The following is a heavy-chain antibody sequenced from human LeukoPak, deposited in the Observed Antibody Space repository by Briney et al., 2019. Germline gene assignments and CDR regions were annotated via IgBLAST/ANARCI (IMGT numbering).Heavy chain of an antibody. Sequence: KPSETLSLTCTVSGGSISSYYWSWIRQPAGKGLEWIGRIHTSGSTNYNPSLKSRVTMSVDTSKNQFSLKLSSVTAADTAVYYCAREYNWNYVHYYYYMDVWGKGTTVTVSS. CDR2: IHTSGST. J-gene: IGHJ6*03. CDR1: GGSISSYY. CDR3: AREYNWNYVHYYYYMDV. D-gene: IGHD1-7*01. V-gene: IGHV4-4*07.